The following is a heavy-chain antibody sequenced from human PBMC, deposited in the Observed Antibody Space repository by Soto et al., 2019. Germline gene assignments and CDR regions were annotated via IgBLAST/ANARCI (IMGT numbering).Heavy chain of an antibody. CDR1: GFTFSVYG. CDR3: ARAVGPFDY. CDR2: IWNDGSNK. V-gene: IGHV3-33*01. J-gene: IGHJ4*02. Sequence: QVQLVESGGGVVQPGRSLRLSCEASGFTFSVYGMHWVRQAPGKGLEWVAVIWNDGSNKYYGDSVKGRFTISRDNSKNTLFLHMNSLRADDTAVYYCARAVGPFDYWGQGTLVTVSS. D-gene: IGHD3-16*01.